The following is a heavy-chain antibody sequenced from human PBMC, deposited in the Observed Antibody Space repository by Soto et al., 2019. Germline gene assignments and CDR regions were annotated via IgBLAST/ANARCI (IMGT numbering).Heavy chain of an antibody. V-gene: IGHV3-30*18. Sequence: QVQLVESGGGVVQPGRSLRLSCAASGFTFSSYGMHWVRQAPGKGLEWVAVISYDGSNKYYADSVKGRFTISRDNSKNTLYLQMNSLRAEDTAVYYCAKDAPPPLRVWGSYRPIWGQGTLVTVSS. CDR2: ISYDGSNK. D-gene: IGHD3-16*02. CDR1: GFTFSSYG. J-gene: IGHJ4*02. CDR3: AKDAPPPLRVWGSYRPI.